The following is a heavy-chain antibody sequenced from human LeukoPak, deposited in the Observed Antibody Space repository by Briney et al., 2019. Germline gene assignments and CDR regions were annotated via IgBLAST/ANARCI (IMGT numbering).Heavy chain of an antibody. D-gene: IGHD2-2*02. Sequence: SETLSLTCAVYGGSFSGYYWSWIRQPPGKGLEWIGEINHSGSTNYNPSLKSRVTISVDTSKNQFSLKLGSVTAADTAVYYCARTVARYQLLYPPTYNWFDPWGQGTLVTVSS. CDR2: INHSGST. J-gene: IGHJ5*02. CDR3: ARTVARYQLLYPPTYNWFDP. CDR1: GGSFSGYY. V-gene: IGHV4-34*01.